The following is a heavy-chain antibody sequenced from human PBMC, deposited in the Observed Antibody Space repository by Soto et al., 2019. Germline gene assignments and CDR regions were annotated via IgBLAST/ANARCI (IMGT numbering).Heavy chain of an antibody. CDR2: IIPISGRT. J-gene: IGHJ4*02. D-gene: IGHD5-12*01. CDR3: ATRGTQGRWLEFADY. CDR1: GGTFSSLG. Sequence: QVQLVQSGAEVKRPGSSVKVSCEASGGTFSSLGFTWVRQAPGQGLEWMGGIIPISGRTTFAPKFLGRVTITADDSTRTTYMELTALTSDDTDIYYCATRGTQGRWLEFADYWGQGTLVTVSS. V-gene: IGHV1-69*01.